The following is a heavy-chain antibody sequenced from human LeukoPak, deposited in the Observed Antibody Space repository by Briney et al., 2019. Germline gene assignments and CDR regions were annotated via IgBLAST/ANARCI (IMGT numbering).Heavy chain of an antibody. CDR3: TRDSGTYNWLDP. Sequence: GGSLKLSCAASGFTFSDSSIHWVRQASGKGLEWIGLMEKELDGYATAYAASVRGRFTISRDDSQNTAYLQMDSLKTEDTALYYCTRDSGTYNWLDPWGQGTLVTVSS. D-gene: IGHD1-26*01. CDR1: GFTFSDSS. V-gene: IGHV3-73*01. J-gene: IGHJ5*02. CDR2: MEKELDGYAT.